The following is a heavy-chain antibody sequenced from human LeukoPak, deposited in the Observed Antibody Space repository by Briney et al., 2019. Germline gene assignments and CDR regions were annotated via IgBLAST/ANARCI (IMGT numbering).Heavy chain of an antibody. V-gene: IGHV1-18*01. CDR1: GYTFTSYG. D-gene: IGHD2-2*01. J-gene: IGHJ4*02. CDR2: ISAYNGNT. CDR3: ARDVGAYCSSTSCYGPFTDVDY. Sequence: ASVKVSCKASGYTFTSYGISWVRQAPGQGLEWMGWISAYNGNTNYAQKLQGRVTMTTDTSTSTAYMELRSLRSDDTAVYYCARDVGAYCSSTSCYGPFTDVDYWGQGTLVTVSS.